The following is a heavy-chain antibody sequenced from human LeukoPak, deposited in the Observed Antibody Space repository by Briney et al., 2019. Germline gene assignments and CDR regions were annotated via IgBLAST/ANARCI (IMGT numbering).Heavy chain of an antibody. J-gene: IGHJ6*02. CDR3: ARGKYYDFWSGFRPRNHYYYYYGMDV. CDR1: GFTFSSYW. CDR2: IKQDGSEK. D-gene: IGHD3-3*01. V-gene: IGHV3-7*01. Sequence: GGSLRLSCAASGFTFSSYWMSWVRQAPGKGLEWVANIKQDGSEKYYVDSVKGRFTISRDNAKNSLYLQMNSLRAEDTAVYYCARGKYYDFWSGFRPRNHYYYYYGMDVWGQGTTVTVSS.